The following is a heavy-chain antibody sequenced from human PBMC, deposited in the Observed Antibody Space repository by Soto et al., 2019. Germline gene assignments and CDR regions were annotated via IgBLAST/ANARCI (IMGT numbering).Heavy chain of an antibody. CDR1: GFTFSSYA. J-gene: IGHJ4*02. CDR3: ARDPKSSGWYDY. V-gene: IGHV3-30-3*01. CDR2: ISYDGSNK. Sequence: GGSLRLSCVGSGFTFSSYAMHWVRQAPGKGLEWVAVISYDGSNKYYADSVKGRFTISRDNSKNTLYLQMNSLRAEDTAVYYCARDPKSSGWYDYWGQGTLVTVSS. D-gene: IGHD6-19*01.